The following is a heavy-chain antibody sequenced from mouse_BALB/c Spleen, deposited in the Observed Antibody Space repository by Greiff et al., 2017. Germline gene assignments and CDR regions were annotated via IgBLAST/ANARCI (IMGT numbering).Heavy chain of an antibody. D-gene: IGHD2-4*01. CDR2: IWAGGST. J-gene: IGHJ4*01. CDR3: ARGEITTKGDYAMDY. CDR1: GFSLTSYG. Sequence: VKVVESGPGLVAPSQSLSITCTVSGFSLTSYGVHWVRQPPGKGLEWLGVIWAGGSTNYNSALMSRLSISKDNSKSQVFLKMNSLQTDDTAMYYCARGEITTKGDYAMDYWGQGTSVTVSS. V-gene: IGHV2-9*02.